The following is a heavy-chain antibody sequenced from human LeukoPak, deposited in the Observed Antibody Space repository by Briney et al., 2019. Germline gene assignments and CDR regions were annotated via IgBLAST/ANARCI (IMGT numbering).Heavy chain of an antibody. J-gene: IGHJ3*02. CDR1: GLTFSSYA. Sequence: GRSLRLSCAPSGLTFSSYAMHGVPGAPGGGVEGVAVISYEGSNKYYADSVKGRFTIYRDNSMNTLYLQMNSQRAEDTAGYYCAREGYSGYDSDQGGAFDIWGQGTMVTVSS. V-gene: IGHV3-30*04. D-gene: IGHD5-12*01. CDR3: AREGYSGYDSDQGGAFDI. CDR2: ISYEGSNK.